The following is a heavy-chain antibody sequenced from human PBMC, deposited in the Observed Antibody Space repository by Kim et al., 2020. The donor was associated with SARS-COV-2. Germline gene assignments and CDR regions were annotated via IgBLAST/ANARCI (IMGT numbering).Heavy chain of an antibody. V-gene: IGHV1-24*01. CDR3: ATASTMVRGVIITSWYFDL. CDR2: FDPEDGET. CDR1: GYTLTELS. J-gene: IGHJ2*01. D-gene: IGHD3-10*01. Sequence: ASVKVSCKFSGYTLTELSMHWVRQAPGKGLEWMGGFDPEDGETIYAQKFQGRVTMTEDTSTDTAYMELSSLRSEDTAVYYCATASTMVRGVIITSWYFDLWGRGTLVTVSS.